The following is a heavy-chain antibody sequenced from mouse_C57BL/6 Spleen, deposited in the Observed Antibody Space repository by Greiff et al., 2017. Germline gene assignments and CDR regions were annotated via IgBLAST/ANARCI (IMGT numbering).Heavy chain of an antibody. CDR1: GFTFSSYG. D-gene: IGHD1-1*01. CDR3: ARHYYGSSYDWYFDV. J-gene: IGHJ1*03. V-gene: IGHV5-6*01. Sequence: EVKMVESGGDLVKPGGSLKLSCAASGFTFSSYGMSWVRPTPDKRLEWVATISSGGSYTYYPDSVQGRFTISRDNAKNTLYLQMSSLKSEDTAMYYCARHYYGSSYDWYFDVWGTGTTVTVSS. CDR2: ISSGGSYT.